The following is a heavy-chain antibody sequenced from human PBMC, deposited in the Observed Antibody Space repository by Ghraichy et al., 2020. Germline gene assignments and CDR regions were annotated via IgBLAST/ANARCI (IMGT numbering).Heavy chain of an antibody. CDR3: ARDGGHFGDFDF. Sequence: GSLRLSCAASGFTFSNQYMAWIRQAPGKGLEWVSHISGSGSTTHYADTVKGRFAISRDNAKNSLYLQMNNLRDEDTAVYYCARDGGHFGDFDFWGQGALVPVSS. D-gene: IGHD4-17*01. V-gene: IGHV3-11*01. J-gene: IGHJ4*02. CDR2: ISGSGSTT. CDR1: GFTFSNQY.